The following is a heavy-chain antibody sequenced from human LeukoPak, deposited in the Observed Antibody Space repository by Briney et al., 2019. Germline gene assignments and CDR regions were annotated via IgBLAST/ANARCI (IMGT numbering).Heavy chain of an antibody. CDR3: ARVRAVAGTGFDY. D-gene: IGHD6-19*01. CDR1: GFTFSSYG. V-gene: IGHV3-21*01. CDR2: ISSSSSYI. J-gene: IGHJ4*02. Sequence: PGRSLRLSCAASGFTFSSYGMHWVRQAPGKGLEWVSSISSSSSYIYYADSVKGRFTISRDNAKNSLYLQMNSLRAEDTAVYYCARVRAVAGTGFDYWGQGTLVTVSS.